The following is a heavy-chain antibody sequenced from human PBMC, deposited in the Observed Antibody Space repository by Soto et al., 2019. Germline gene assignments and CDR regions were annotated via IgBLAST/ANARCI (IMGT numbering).Heavy chain of an antibody. V-gene: IGHV4-39*01. J-gene: IGHJ4*02. CDR1: GGSISSRSYF. CDR2: VSYNVRT. CDR3: ARLAVAGTFSFDY. Sequence: SETLSLTCTVSGGSISSRSYFWGWIRQPPGKGLEWIGSVSYNVRTYYNPSLKSRLTMSVDTSKNQFFLKLSSVTAADTAVYYCARLAVAGTFSFDYWGQGTLVTVSS. D-gene: IGHD6-19*01.